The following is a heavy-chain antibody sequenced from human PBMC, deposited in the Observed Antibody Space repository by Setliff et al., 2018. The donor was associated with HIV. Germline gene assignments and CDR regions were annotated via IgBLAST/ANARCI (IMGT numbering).Heavy chain of an antibody. Sequence: SETLSLTCTVSGGSISSGSYYWSWIRQPPGKGLEWIGSIYYSGSTYYNPSLKSRVTISLDTSNNLFSLRVNSVTAADTALYYCARVPYSSSWGTFDYWGQGTLVTVSS. CDR3: ARVPYSSSWGTFDY. CDR1: GGSISSGSYY. D-gene: IGHD6-6*01. CDR2: IYYSGST. V-gene: IGHV4-39*07. J-gene: IGHJ4*02.